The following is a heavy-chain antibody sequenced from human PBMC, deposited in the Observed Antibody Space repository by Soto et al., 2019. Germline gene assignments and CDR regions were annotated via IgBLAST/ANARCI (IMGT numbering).Heavy chain of an antibody. D-gene: IGHD6-13*01. CDR3: AKPLAAAGLVRTYYYYGMDV. CDR1: GFPFGITD. CDR2: IDGSGGAT. J-gene: IGHJ6*02. V-gene: IGHV3-23*01. Sequence: RGSLRLSCAASGFPFGITDMSWVRQAPGKGLESVSTIDGSGGATHYADSVKGRFTISRDNSKNTVFLQMSSMRADDTAVYYCAKPLAAAGLVRTYYYYGMDVWGQGSTVTVCS.